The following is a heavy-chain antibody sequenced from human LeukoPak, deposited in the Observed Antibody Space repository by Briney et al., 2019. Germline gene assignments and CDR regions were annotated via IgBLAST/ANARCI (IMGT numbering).Heavy chain of an antibody. Sequence: GGSLRLSCVASGFTFTDHPMNWVRQAPGKGLEWVANIRQDGGEIYYADSVKGRFSISRDNAKKSAYLQMNSLRAEDTAVYYCARALSAWGQGTLVTVSS. CDR3: ARALSA. CDR1: GFTFTDHP. V-gene: IGHV3-7*03. J-gene: IGHJ4*02. D-gene: IGHD3-3*01. CDR2: IRQDGGEI.